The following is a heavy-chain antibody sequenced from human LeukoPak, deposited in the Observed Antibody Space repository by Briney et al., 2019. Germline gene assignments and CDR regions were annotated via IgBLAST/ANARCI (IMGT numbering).Heavy chain of an antibody. D-gene: IGHD3-10*01. CDR2: IYYSGST. J-gene: IGHJ5*02. CDR1: GGSISTYY. CDR3: ARFSMVRGVPMRLDP. Sequence: PSETLSLTCTVSGGSISTYYWSWIRQPPGKGLEWIGYIYYSGSTNYNPSLKSRVTISVDTSKNQFSLKLSSVTAADTAVYYCARFSMVRGVPMRLDPWGQGTLVIVSS. V-gene: IGHV4-59*01.